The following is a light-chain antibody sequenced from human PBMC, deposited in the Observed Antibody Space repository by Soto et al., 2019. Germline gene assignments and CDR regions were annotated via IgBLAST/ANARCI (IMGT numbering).Light chain of an antibody. Sequence: EVVMTQSPATLSASPGERVILSCRASQNIGSSLAWYQQRPGQAPRLLMYGASTRATETPARFSGSGSATDFTLTISSLQSEDFEVYYCQQYKNWPLITFGQGTRLEIK. V-gene: IGKV3-15*01. CDR3: QQYKNWPLIT. CDR1: QNIGSS. CDR2: GAS. J-gene: IGKJ5*01.